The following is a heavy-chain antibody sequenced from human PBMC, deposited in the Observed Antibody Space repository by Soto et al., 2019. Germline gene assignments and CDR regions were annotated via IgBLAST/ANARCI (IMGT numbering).Heavy chain of an antibody. CDR2: ISDGIDT. CDR1: GLSFSRHW. Sequence: PGGSLRLSCAASGLSFSRHWMHWVRQVPGEGLVWVSRISDGIDTSYADSVKGRFTISRDNVKNTLHLQMNSLRVEDTAEYYCTGVFDYWGQGTLVTVSS. V-gene: IGHV3-74*01. CDR3: TGVFDY. J-gene: IGHJ4*02.